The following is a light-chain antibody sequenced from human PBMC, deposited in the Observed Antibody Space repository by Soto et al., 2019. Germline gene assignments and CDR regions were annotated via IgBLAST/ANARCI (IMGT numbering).Light chain of an antibody. J-gene: IGKJ1*01. CDR2: AAS. Sequence: DIQMTQSPSSLSASVGDRVTITCRASQSISSYLNWYQQKPGKAPKLLIYAASSLQSGVPSRFSGSGSGTDFTLNISSMQPEDFATYYCQLSYRTPHTFGQGTKVEIK. CDR3: QLSYRTPHT. CDR1: QSISSY. V-gene: IGKV1-39*01.